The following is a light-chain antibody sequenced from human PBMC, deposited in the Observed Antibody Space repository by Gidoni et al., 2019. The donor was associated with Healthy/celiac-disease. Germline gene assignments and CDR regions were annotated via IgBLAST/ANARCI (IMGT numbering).Light chain of an antibody. J-gene: IGKJ1*01. CDR1: QSISSW. Sequence: DIQITQSPSTLSASVGDRVTITCRASQSISSWLAWYQQKPGKAPKLLIYDASSLESGVPSRFSGSGSGTEFTLTISSLQPDDLATYYCQQYNSYGAFXXXTKVEIK. V-gene: IGKV1-5*01. CDR2: DAS. CDR3: QQYNSYGA.